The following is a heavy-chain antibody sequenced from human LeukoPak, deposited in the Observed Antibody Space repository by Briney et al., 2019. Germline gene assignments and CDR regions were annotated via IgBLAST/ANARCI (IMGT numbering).Heavy chain of an antibody. V-gene: IGHV1-2*02. CDR1: GYTFTGHY. D-gene: IGHD4/OR15-4a*01. Sequence: GAYMTVSCKASGYTFTGHYFHWLRQAPGQGLEWMGWIKPDTGATNFAQKFHGRLTMTTDTSISTGYMELRSLTSDDTAMYYCARDHDFGPDYWGQGTLVTVS. J-gene: IGHJ4*02. CDR3: ARDHDFGPDY. CDR2: IKPDTGAT.